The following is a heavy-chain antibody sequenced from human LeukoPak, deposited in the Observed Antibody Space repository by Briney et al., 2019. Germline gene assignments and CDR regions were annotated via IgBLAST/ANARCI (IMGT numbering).Heavy chain of an antibody. D-gene: IGHD3-22*01. CDR3: ARDRYYYDSSGYSLFDY. V-gene: IGHV3-66*01. J-gene: IGHJ4*02. CDR1: GFTFSTYI. Sequence: GGSLRLSCAASGFTFSTYIMSWVRQAPGKGLEWVSVIYSGGSTYYADSVKGRFTISRDNSKNTLYLQMNSLRAEDTAVYYCARDRYYYDSSGYSLFDYWGQGTLVTVSS. CDR2: IYSGGST.